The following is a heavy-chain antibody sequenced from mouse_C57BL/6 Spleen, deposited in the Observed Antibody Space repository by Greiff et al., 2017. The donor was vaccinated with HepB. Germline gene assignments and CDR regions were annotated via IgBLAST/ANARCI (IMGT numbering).Heavy chain of an antibody. CDR1: GYTFTDYN. V-gene: IGHV1-18*01. Sequence: EVQLQQSGPELVKPGASVKISCKASGYTFTDYNIDWVKQSHGKSLEWIGDINPNNGGNIYNQKFKGKATLTVDKSSSTAYMELSSLTSEDTAVYYCARPYYSNYVGYFDVWGTGTTVTVSS. D-gene: IGHD2-5*01. CDR2: INPNNGGN. J-gene: IGHJ1*03. CDR3: ARPYYSNYVGYFDV.